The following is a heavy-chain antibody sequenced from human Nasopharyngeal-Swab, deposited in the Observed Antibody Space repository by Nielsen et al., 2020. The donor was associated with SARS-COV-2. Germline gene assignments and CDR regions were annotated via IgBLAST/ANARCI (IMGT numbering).Heavy chain of an antibody. CDR1: GFTFRSYG. J-gene: IGHJ4*02. V-gene: IGHV3-30*18. CDR2: ISYDGSNK. D-gene: IGHD2-15*01. Sequence: GGSLRLSCAASGFTFRSYGMHWVRQAPGKGLEWVAVISYDGSNKYYADSVKGRFTISRDNSKNTLYLQMNSLRAEDTAVYYCAKTKRYCSGGSCYRFDYWGQGTLVTVSS. CDR3: AKTKRYCSGGSCYRFDY.